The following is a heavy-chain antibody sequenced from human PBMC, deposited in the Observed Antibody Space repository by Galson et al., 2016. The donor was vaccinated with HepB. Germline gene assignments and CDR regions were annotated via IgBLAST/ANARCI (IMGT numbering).Heavy chain of an antibody. CDR1: GGSVTSGDYS. Sequence: TLSPTCVVSGGSVTSGDYSWSWIRQTPGGGLEWIGYVYHRGGTHYNPPLVGRATTSLDKSQNQFSLKVSSVTAADTAVYYCARQGSNFGFFDSWGQGALITVAS. CDR3: ARQGSNFGFFDS. D-gene: IGHD2/OR15-2a*01. V-gene: IGHV4-30-2*01. J-gene: IGHJ4*02. CDR2: VYHRGGT.